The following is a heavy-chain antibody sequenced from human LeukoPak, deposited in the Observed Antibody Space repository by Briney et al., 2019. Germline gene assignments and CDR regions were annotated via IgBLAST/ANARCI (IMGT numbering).Heavy chain of an antibody. CDR2: ISAYNGNT. D-gene: IGHD7-27*01. CDR1: GYTFTSYG. CDR3: ARASGDLGYYYGMDV. V-gene: IGHV1-18*01. J-gene: IGHJ6*02. Sequence: ASVKVSCKASGYTFTSYGISWVRQAPGQGLEWMGWISAYNGNTNYAQKLQGRVTMTTDTSTSTAYMELRSLRSDDTAVYYCARASGDLGYYYGMDVWGRGTTVTVSS.